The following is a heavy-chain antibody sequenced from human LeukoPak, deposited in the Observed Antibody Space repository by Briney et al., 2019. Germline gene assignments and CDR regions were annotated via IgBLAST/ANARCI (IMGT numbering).Heavy chain of an antibody. V-gene: IGHV1-2*02. J-gene: IGHJ4*02. Sequence: ASVKVSCKASGYTFTGYYMHWVRQAPGQGLEWMGWINPNSGGTNYAQKLQGRVTMTTDTSTSTAYMELRSLRSDDTAVYYCARDKGDTYYGSGPVDYWGQGTLVTVSS. CDR2: INPNSGGT. CDR3: ARDKGDTYYGSGPVDY. D-gene: IGHD3-10*01. CDR1: GYTFTGYY.